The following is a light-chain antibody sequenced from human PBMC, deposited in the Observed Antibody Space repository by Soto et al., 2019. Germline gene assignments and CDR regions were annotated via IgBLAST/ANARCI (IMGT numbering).Light chain of an antibody. CDR3: QHYSNWQWT. CDR1: QGFSSS. Sequence: EIVMTHSPATLSVSPGERATLSCRASQGFSSSLAWYQHRPGQSPRLLIYGASTRATGIPARLSGSGSGTGLFVTVSSLQSEDFEVYYCQHYSNWQWTVGQGTKVDIK. V-gene: IGKV3-15*01. J-gene: IGKJ1*01. CDR2: GAS.